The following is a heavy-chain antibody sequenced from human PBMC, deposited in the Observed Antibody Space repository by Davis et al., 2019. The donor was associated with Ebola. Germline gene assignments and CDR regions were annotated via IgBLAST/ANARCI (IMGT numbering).Heavy chain of an antibody. D-gene: IGHD3-22*01. Sequence: GESLKISCAASGFTFSSYAMHWVRQAPGKGLEWVAVISYDGSNKYYADSVKGRFTISRDNSKNTLYLQMNSLRAEDTAVYYCARERTYYYDSSGYRGRDAFDIWGQGTMVTVSS. CDR1: GFTFSSYA. CDR2: ISYDGSNK. J-gene: IGHJ3*02. V-gene: IGHV3-30-3*01. CDR3: ARERTYYYDSSGYRGRDAFDI.